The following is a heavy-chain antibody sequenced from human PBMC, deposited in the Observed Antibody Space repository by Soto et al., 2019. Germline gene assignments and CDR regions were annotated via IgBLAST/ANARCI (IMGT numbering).Heavy chain of an antibody. D-gene: IGHD5-18*01. CDR1: GYTFTSYA. V-gene: IGHV1-3*01. Sequence: QVQLVQSGAEGKKPGASLKVSCKASGYTFTSYAMHWVRQAPGQRLEWMGWINAGNGNTKYSQKFQGRVTITRDTSASTAYMELSSLRSEDTAVYYCARDPGYSYGYNWGQGTLVTVSS. J-gene: IGHJ4*02. CDR3: ARDPGYSYGYN. CDR2: INAGNGNT.